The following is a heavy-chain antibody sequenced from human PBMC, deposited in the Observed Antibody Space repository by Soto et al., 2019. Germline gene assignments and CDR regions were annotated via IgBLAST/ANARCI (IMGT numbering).Heavy chain of an antibody. J-gene: IGHJ6*02. CDR1: GYTFTSYG. CDR3: ARGQGEYCSRASCYANYYYNGMDV. CDR2: ISAHDGHT. D-gene: IGHD2-15*01. Sequence: ASVKVSCRASGYTFTSYGITWVRQAPGQGLEWMGWISAHDGHTNSAQKLQDRVTMTTDTITSTAYMDLRSLRSDDTAVYYCARGQGEYCSRASCYANYYYNGMDVWGQGNTVTVYS. V-gene: IGHV1-18*01.